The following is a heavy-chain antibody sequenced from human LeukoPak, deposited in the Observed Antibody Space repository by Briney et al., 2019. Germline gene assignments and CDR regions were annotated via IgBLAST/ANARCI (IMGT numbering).Heavy chain of an antibody. V-gene: IGHV4-31*03. CDR3: ARAITDADAFDI. CDR1: GGSISSGSYY. D-gene: IGHD1-20*01. J-gene: IGHJ3*02. CDR2: IYYSGST. Sequence: PSETVSLTCTVSGGSISSGSYYWSWIRQHPGKGLEWIGYIYYSGSTYYNPSLKSRVTISVDTSKNQFSLKLSSVTAADTAVYYCARAITDADAFDIWGLGPMVTVSS.